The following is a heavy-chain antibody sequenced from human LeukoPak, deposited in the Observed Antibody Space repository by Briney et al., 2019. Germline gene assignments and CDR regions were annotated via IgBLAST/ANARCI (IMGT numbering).Heavy chain of an antibody. CDR2: IKSKTDGGTT. V-gene: IGHV3-15*01. CDR3: AKVGSLRSYSLDY. Sequence: GGSLRLSCVASGFTFSNAWMNWVRQAPGKGLEWVGRIKSKTDGGTTDYAAPVKGRFTISRDNSKNTLYLQMNSLRAEDTAVYYCAKVGSLRSYSLDYWGQGTLVTVSS. J-gene: IGHJ4*02. CDR1: GFTFSNAW. D-gene: IGHD6-13*01.